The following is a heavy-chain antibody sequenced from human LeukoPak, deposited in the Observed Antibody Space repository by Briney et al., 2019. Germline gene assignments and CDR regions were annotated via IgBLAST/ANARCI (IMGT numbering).Heavy chain of an antibody. D-gene: IGHD3-16*01. CDR2: IRQDGGEI. Sequence: GGSLRLSCAASGFTFSRYWMSWVRQVPRKGLEWVANIRQDGGEIYYVDSVKGRFTISRDNAKSSLYLQMNSLRAGDTAVYYCARDKGDYDSSGSLFVFGGQGTLVTVSS. V-gene: IGHV3-7*03. J-gene: IGHJ4*02. CDR3: ARDKGDYDSSGSLFVF. CDR1: GFTFSRYW.